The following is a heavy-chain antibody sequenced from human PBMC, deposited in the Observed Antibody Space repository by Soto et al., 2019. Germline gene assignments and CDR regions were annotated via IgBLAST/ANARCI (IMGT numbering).Heavy chain of an antibody. CDR2: ISAYNGNT. CDR1: GYTFTSYG. CDR3: ARYHDFWSGYPRFDP. Sequence: GASVKVSCKASGYTFTSYGISWVRQAPGQGLEWMGWISAYNGNTNYAQKLQGRVTMTTDTSTSTAYMELRSLRSDDTAVYYCARYHDFWSGYPRFDPWGQGTLVTVSS. V-gene: IGHV1-18*01. J-gene: IGHJ5*02. D-gene: IGHD3-3*01.